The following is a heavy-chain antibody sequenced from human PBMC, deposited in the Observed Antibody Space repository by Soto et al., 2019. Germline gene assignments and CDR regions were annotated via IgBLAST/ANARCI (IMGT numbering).Heavy chain of an antibody. CDR2: IFYSGST. Sequence: PSGTLSLTCTVSGGSIGSSSYYCGWIRQPPGKGLEWIGSIFYSGSTYYNPSLKSRVTISVDTSKNQFSLKLSSVTAADTAVYYCARHLTYCSAFSYCYDFPYYGMDVWRQGTTVTGSS. CDR3: ARHLTYCSAFSYCYDFPYYGMDV. J-gene: IGHJ6*01. CDR1: GGSIGSSSYY. V-gene: IGHV4-39*01. D-gene: IGHD3-3*01.